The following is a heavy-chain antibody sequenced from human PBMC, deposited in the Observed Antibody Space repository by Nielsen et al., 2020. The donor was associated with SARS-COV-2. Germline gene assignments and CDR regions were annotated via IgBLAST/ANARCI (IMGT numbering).Heavy chain of an antibody. J-gene: IGHJ6*02. D-gene: IGHD6-13*01. Sequence: WIRQSPSRGLEWLGRTYYRSKWYNDYAVSVKSRITINPDTSKNQFSLQLNSVTPEDTAVYYCARSRGSWYYYYYGMDVWGQGTTVTVSS. CDR2: TYYRSKWYN. V-gene: IGHV6-1*01. CDR3: ARSRGSWYYYYYGMDV.